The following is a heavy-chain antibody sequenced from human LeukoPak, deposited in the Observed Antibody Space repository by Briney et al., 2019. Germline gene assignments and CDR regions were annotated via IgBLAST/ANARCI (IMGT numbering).Heavy chain of an antibody. CDR1: GYSENFYG. CDR3: ARDRAWSTIETLQLDY. Sequence: GASVKVSCKTSGYSENFYGITWVRQAPGQGLEWMGGTIPIFGTAHYAQKFQGRVTITADESTSTAYMELSSLKSEDTAVYYCARDRAWSTIETLQLDYWGQGTLVTVSS. CDR2: TIPIFGTA. J-gene: IGHJ4*02. D-gene: IGHD5/OR15-5a*01. V-gene: IGHV1-69*13.